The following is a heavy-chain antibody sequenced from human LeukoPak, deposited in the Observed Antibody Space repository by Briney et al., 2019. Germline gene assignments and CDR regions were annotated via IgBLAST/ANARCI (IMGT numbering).Heavy chain of an antibody. CDR3: AKDPQFGELYPLYFDY. D-gene: IGHD3-10*01. CDR1: GFTFDDYA. Sequence: PGGSLRLSCAASGFTFDDYAMHWVRQAPGKGLEWVSGISWNSGSIGYADSVKGRFTISRDNAKNSLYLQMNSLRAEDTALYYCAKDPQFGELYPLYFDYWGQGTLVTVSS. J-gene: IGHJ4*02. CDR2: ISWNSGSI. V-gene: IGHV3-9*01.